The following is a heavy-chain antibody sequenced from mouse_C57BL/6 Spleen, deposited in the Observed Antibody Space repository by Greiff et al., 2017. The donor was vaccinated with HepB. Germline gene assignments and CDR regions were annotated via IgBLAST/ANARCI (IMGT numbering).Heavy chain of an antibody. CDR3: ARETGTGWFAY. Sequence: EVMLVESGGGLVQPGGSLKLSCAASGFTFSDYYMYWVRQTPEKRLEWVAYISNGGGSTYYPDTVKGRFTISRDNAKNTLYLQMSRLKSEDTAMYYCARETGTGWFAYWGQGTLVTVSA. D-gene: IGHD4-1*01. V-gene: IGHV5-12*01. J-gene: IGHJ3*01. CDR2: ISNGGGST. CDR1: GFTFSDYY.